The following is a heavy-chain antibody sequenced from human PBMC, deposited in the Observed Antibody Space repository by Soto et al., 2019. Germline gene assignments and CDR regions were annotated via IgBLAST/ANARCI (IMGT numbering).Heavy chain of an antibody. CDR3: STLGEWGSYSGY. D-gene: IGHD3-16*01. V-gene: IGHV3-73*02. CDR2: IRSKAKDYAT. J-gene: IGHJ4*02. CDR1: GLTFSGAA. Sequence: EVQLEESGGGLVQPGGSLKLSCAASGLTFSGAAIHWVGQASGKGPEWVGRIRSKAKDYATAYTESVKGRFTISRDDSKYTAYLQMNSLKTDDTAMYYCSTLGEWGSYSGYWGQGTLVTVSS.